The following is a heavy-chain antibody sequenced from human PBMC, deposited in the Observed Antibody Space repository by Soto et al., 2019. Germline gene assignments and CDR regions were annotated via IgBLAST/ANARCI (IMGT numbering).Heavy chain of an antibody. CDR1: GYTFTGYY. J-gene: IGHJ6*02. CDR3: ARDPKRKQQMVAAYGMDV. Sequence: ASVKVSCKASGYTFTGYYIHWVRQAPGQGLEWMGWINPNSGGTNYAQKFQGRVTMTRDTSISTAYMELSRLRSDDTAVYYCARDPKRKQQMVAAYGMDVWGQGPTVTF. D-gene: IGHD6-13*01. CDR2: INPNSGGT. V-gene: IGHV1-2*02.